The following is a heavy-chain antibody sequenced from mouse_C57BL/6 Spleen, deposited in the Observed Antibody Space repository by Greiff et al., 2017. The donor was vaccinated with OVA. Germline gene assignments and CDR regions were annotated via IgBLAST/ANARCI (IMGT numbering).Heavy chain of an antibody. Sequence: EVKVVESGGGLVKPGGSLKLSCAASGFTFSSYAMSWVRQTPEKRLEWVATISDGGSYTYYPDNVKGRFTISRDNAKNNPYLQMSHLKSEDTAMYYCAREGTTVVATPYFDYWGQGTTLTVSS. D-gene: IGHD1-1*01. V-gene: IGHV5-4*01. CDR3: AREGTTVVATPYFDY. J-gene: IGHJ2*01. CDR2: ISDGGSYT. CDR1: GFTFSSYA.